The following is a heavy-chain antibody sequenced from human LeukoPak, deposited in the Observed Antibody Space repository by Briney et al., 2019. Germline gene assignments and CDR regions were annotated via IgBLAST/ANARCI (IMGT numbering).Heavy chain of an antibody. J-gene: IGHJ4*02. CDR1: GFAFSRYW. D-gene: IGHD2-2*01. CDR2: ISGDESTT. Sequence: GGSLRLSCAASGFAFSRYWMHWVRQAPGKALVWVSDISGDESTTLYAASAKGRFTISRDNSKNKLYLQMNDLRAEDTAVYYCVRGIMEPAGVDSWGQGALVTVSS. CDR3: VRGIMEPAGVDS. V-gene: IGHV3-74*01.